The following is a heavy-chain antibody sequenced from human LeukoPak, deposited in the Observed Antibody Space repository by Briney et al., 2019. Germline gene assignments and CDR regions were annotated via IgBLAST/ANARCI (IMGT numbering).Heavy chain of an antibody. J-gene: IGHJ4*02. Sequence: ASVKVSCKASGSTFTGYYMDWVRQAPGPGLEWMGWVNPNTGGTNYAQKLQGRVTMTRDTSISTAYMELTSLTSADTAVYYCARIGVIDIDFWGQGTLVTVSS. D-gene: IGHD3-10*01. V-gene: IGHV1-2*02. CDR2: VNPNTGGT. CDR3: ARIGVIDIDF. CDR1: GSTFTGYY.